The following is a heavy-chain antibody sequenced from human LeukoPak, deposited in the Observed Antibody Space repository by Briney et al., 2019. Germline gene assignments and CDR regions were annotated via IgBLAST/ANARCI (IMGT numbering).Heavy chain of an antibody. J-gene: IGHJ4*02. D-gene: IGHD3-22*01. Sequence: ASVKVSFKASGYTFTSYDINWVRQATGQGLEWMGWMNPNSGNTGYAQKFQGRVTMTRNTSISTAYMELSSLRSEDTAVYYCARVRYYYDSSGYPYYFDYWGQGTLVTVSS. CDR2: MNPNSGNT. V-gene: IGHV1-8*01. CDR3: ARVRYYYDSSGYPYYFDY. CDR1: GYTFTSYD.